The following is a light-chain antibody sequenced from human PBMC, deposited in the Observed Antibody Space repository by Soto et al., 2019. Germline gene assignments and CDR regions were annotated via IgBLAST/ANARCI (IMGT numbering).Light chain of an antibody. CDR2: YAS. CDR3: HQRSTWPHT. CDR1: QSVSSY. J-gene: IGKJ1*01. V-gene: IGKV3-11*01. Sequence: EIVMTQSPDTVYVSPGERATLSCRANQSVSSYLAWYQQKPGQAPRLLIYYASNRATGIPARFSGSGSGTDFTLTISSLEPEDFAVYYCHQRSTWPHTFGQGTKVDIK.